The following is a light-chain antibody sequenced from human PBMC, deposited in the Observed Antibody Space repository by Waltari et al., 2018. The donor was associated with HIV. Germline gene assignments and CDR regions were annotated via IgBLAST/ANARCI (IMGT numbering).Light chain of an antibody. CDR3: QSYDSSKGDWV. CDR1: SGSMASNY. CDR2: EDN. J-gene: IGLJ3*02. V-gene: IGLV6-57*03. Sequence: NFMLTQPPSVSESPGKTVTISCTRSSGSMASNYVQWYQQRPGSAPTTVIDEDNQRPSGVPDRFSGSIDSSSNSASLTISGLTTEDEADFYCQSYDSSKGDWVFGGGTKLTVL.